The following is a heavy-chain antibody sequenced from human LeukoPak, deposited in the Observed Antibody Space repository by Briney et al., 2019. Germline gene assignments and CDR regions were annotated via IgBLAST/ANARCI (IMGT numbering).Heavy chain of an antibody. V-gene: IGHV3-15*04. J-gene: IGHJ6*02. CDR1: GFTFNYAW. CDR2: TVSEIDGGTT. CDR3: TTDEDWNYARKDV. D-gene: IGHD1-7*01. Sequence: GGSLRLSCTASGFTFNYAWMSWVRQVPGKGLEWVGQTVSEIDGGTTDYAAPVKGRFTISRDDSKSTLYLQMNSLKIEDTAVYYCTTDEDWNYARKDVWGQGATVIVSS.